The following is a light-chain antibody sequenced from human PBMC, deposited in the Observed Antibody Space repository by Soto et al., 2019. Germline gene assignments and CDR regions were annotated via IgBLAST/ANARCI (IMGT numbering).Light chain of an antibody. CDR1: QSVSSY. J-gene: IGKJ1*01. CDR3: QHYGSSPWT. CDR2: DAS. V-gene: IGKV3-20*01. Sequence: EIVLTQSPATLSLSPGERATLSCRASQSVSSYLAWYQQKPGQAPRLLIYDASNRATGIPARFSGSGSGPDFTLTISRLEPEDFAVYFCQHYGSSPWTFGQGTKVDI.